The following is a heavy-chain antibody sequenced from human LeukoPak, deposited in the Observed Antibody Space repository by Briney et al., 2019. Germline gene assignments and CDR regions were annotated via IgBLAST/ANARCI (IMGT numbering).Heavy chain of an antibody. J-gene: IGHJ4*02. CDR2: ISGSGAST. V-gene: IGHV3-23*01. Sequence: PGGSLRLSCAASGFTFSTYGMSWVRQAPGKGLEWVSTISGSGASTYYADSVKGRFTISRDNSKNTLYLQMNSLRAEDTAVYYCAKKDYGDYIDYWGQGTLVTVSS. CDR1: GFTFSTYG. D-gene: IGHD4-17*01. CDR3: AKKDYGDYIDY.